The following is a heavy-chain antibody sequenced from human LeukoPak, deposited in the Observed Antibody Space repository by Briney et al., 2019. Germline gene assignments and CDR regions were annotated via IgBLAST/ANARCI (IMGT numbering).Heavy chain of an antibody. V-gene: IGHV3-21*01. CDR1: GFTFSSYS. CDR2: IISSSSYI. CDR3: ARDPRLGSGSYYDGPNWFDP. Sequence: PGGSLRLSCAASGFTFSSYSMNWVRQAPGKGLEWVSSIISSSSYIYYADSVKGRFTISRDNAKNSLYLQMNSLRAEDTAVYYCARDPRLGSGSYYDGPNWFDPWGQGTLVTVSS. J-gene: IGHJ5*02. D-gene: IGHD3-10*01.